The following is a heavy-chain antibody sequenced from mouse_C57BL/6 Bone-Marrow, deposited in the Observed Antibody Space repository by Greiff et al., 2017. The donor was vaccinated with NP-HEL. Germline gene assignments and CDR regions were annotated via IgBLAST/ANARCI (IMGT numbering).Heavy chain of an antibody. J-gene: IGHJ3*01. CDR2: INPGSGGT. CDR3: ARWGFAY. Sequence: VKLQQSGAELVRPGTSVKVSCKASGYAFTNYLIEWVKQRPGQGLEWIGVINPGSGGTNYNEKFKGKATLTADKSSSTAYMQLSSLTSEDSAVYFCARWGFAYWGQGTLVTVSA. CDR1: GYAFTNYL. V-gene: IGHV1-54*01.